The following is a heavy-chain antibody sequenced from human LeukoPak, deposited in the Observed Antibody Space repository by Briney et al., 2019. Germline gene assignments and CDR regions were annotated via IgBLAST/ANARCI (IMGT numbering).Heavy chain of an antibody. CDR3: VKGINSGTYYYFDF. Sequence: GGSLRLSCAAAGFSFSSYAMNWVRQAPGKGLEWLSSIRGSGADTYYPDSVKGRFTISRDNSKYTLYLQMNSLRADDTAVYYCVKGINSGTYYYFDFWGQGTLVTVSS. CDR2: IRGSGADT. J-gene: IGHJ4*02. CDR1: GFSFSSYA. V-gene: IGHV3-23*01. D-gene: IGHD1-26*01.